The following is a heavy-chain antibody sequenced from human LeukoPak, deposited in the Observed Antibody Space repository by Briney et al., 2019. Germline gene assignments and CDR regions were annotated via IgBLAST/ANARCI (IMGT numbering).Heavy chain of an antibody. CDR2: ISAYNGNT. Sequence: GASVKVSCKASGYTFTSYGISWVRQAPGQGLEWMGWISAYNGNTNYAQKLQGRVTMTTDTSTSTAYRELRSLRSDDTAVYYCARDISGYDFWSGYNTYYYGMAVWGQGTTVTVSS. CDR3: ARDISGYDFWSGYNTYYYGMAV. CDR1: GYTFTSYG. V-gene: IGHV1-18*01. D-gene: IGHD3-3*01. J-gene: IGHJ6*02.